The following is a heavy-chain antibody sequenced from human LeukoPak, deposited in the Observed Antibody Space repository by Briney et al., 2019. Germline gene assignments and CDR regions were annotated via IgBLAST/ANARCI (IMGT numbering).Heavy chain of an antibody. V-gene: IGHV3-33*06. D-gene: IGHD2-21*01. CDR2: IWYDGSNK. CDR3: AKEVTSISNFDS. J-gene: IGHJ4*02. Sequence: GKSLRLSCTASGFTFSDYGMHWVRQPPGKGLEWVAIIWYDGSNKKYEDSVKGRFTISRDNSKNTLYLQMNSLRAEDTAVYYCAKEVTSISNFDSWGQGTLVTVSS. CDR1: GFTFSDYG.